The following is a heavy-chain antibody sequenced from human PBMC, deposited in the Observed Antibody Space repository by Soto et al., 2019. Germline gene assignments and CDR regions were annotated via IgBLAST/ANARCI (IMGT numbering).Heavy chain of an antibody. Sequence: QVQLQESGPGLVKPSETLSLTCSVSGGSMRSYYWNWLRQPAGKGLEWIGRIYSRGDTNYNPSAKSRVTMSVDTSKNEFSLRLNSVTAADTAVYYCAGIGEDVYYGMDVWGQGTTVTFSS. CDR2: IYSRGDT. CDR3: AGIGEDVYYGMDV. J-gene: IGHJ6*02. D-gene: IGHD2-21*01. CDR1: GGSMRSYY. V-gene: IGHV4-4*07.